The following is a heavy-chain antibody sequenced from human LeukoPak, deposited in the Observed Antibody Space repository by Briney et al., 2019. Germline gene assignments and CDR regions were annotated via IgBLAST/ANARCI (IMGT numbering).Heavy chain of an antibody. CDR2: ISGDGVST. V-gene: IGHV3-43*02. CDR1: GFTFDDYA. Sequence: GGSLRLSCAASGFTFDDYAMHWVRQAPGKDLEWVSLISGDGVSTYYADSVKGRFTISRDNSKNSLYLQMNSLRTEDTALYYCAKDQIQLWSFDYWGQGTLVTVSS. D-gene: IGHD5-18*01. J-gene: IGHJ4*02. CDR3: AKDQIQLWSFDY.